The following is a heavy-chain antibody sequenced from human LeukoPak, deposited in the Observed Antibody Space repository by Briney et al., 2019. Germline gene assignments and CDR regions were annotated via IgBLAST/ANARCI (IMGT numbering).Heavy chain of an antibody. D-gene: IGHD2-2*01. V-gene: IGHV4-61*02. CDR3: ASSHHRDCSSTSCYYYYYMDV. Sequence: PSETLSLTCTVSGGSISSVSYYWSWIRQPAGKGLELIGRVYTSGSTNYNPSLKRRVTISVDTSKNQSSLKLSSVTAADTAVYYCASSHHRDCSSTSCYYYYYMDVWGKGTTVTVPS. J-gene: IGHJ6*03. CDR1: GGSISSVSYY. CDR2: VYTSGST.